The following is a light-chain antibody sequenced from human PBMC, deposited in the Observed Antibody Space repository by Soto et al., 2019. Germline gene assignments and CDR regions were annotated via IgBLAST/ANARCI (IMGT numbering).Light chain of an antibody. Sequence: EIVLTQSPGTLSLSPWERATLSCRASQNFGSSYLAWYQQKPGQAPRLLIYGASSRATGIPDRFTGSGSETSFTLTISRLEPEDFALYYCQHYQSGHPITFGQGTRLEI. V-gene: IGKV3-20*01. CDR2: GAS. J-gene: IGKJ5*01. CDR1: QNFGSSY. CDR3: QHYQSGHPIT.